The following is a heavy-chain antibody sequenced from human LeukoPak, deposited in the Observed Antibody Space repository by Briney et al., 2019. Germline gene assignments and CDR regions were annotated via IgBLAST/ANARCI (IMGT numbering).Heavy chain of an antibody. CDR3: ARGPDCGGDCYPSY. Sequence: SETLPLTCAVYGGSFSGYYWSWIRQPPGKGLEWSGEINHSGSTNYNPSPKSRVTISVDTSKNQFSLKLSSVTAADTAVYYCARGPDCGGDCYPSYWGQGTLVTVSS. CDR1: GGSFSGYY. CDR2: INHSGST. J-gene: IGHJ4*02. D-gene: IGHD2-21*02. V-gene: IGHV4-34*01.